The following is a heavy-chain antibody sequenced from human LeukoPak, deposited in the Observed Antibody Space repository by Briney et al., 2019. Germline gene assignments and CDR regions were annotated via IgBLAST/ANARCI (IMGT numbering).Heavy chain of an antibody. CDR3: ARSQTGGTFDY. D-gene: IGHD1-26*01. CDR1: GDSVSSKSAA. Sequence: LSQTLSLTCAISGDSVSSKSAAWNWIRQSLLRGLEWLGRTYYRSKWSSGYAESVKSRITINPDTSKNQFSLQLESVTPEDTAVYYCARSQTGGTFDYWGQGALVTVSS. J-gene: IGHJ4*02. CDR2: TYYRSKWSS. V-gene: IGHV6-1*01.